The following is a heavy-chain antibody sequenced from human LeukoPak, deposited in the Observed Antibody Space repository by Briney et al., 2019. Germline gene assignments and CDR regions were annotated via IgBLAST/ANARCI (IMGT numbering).Heavy chain of an antibody. J-gene: IGHJ4*02. Sequence: SVKVSCKASGGTFNNFAISWVRQAPGQGLEWVGGIIPMSGTANYARKFQGRVTITADESTSTAYMELSSLRSEDTAIYYCASPVKYYDTWSGYPPFDYWGQGTLVTVSS. D-gene: IGHD3-3*01. CDR3: ASPVKYYDTWSGYPPFDY. V-gene: IGHV1-69*13. CDR1: GGTFNNFA. CDR2: IIPMSGTA.